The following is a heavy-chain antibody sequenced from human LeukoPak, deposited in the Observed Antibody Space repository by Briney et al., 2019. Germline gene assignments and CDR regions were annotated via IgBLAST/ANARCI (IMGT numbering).Heavy chain of an antibody. V-gene: IGHV3-33*01. D-gene: IGHD6-19*01. J-gene: IGHJ3*02. Sequence: GGSLRLSCAASGFTFSSYGMHWVRQAPGKGLEWVAVMWYDGSNKYYADSVKGRFTISRDNSKNTLYLQMNSLRAEDTAVYYCARDRPGYSSGWYDAFDIWGQGTMVTVSS. CDR1: GFTFSSYG. CDR2: MWYDGSNK. CDR3: ARDRPGYSSGWYDAFDI.